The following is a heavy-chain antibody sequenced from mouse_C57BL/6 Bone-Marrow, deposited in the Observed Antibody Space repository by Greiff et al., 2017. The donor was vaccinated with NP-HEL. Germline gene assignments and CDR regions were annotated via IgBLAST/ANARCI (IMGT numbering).Heavy chain of an antibody. CDR1: GYTFTSYW. CDR3: ARWLLFFDY. D-gene: IGHD2-3*01. Sequence: VQLQQSGAELAKPGASVKLSCKASGYTFTSYWMHWVKQRPGQGLEWIGYINPSSGYTKYNQKFKDKATLTADKSSITAYMQLRILTYEDSSVYDCARWLLFFDYWGQGTTLTVSS. J-gene: IGHJ2*01. CDR2: INPSSGYT. V-gene: IGHV1-7*01.